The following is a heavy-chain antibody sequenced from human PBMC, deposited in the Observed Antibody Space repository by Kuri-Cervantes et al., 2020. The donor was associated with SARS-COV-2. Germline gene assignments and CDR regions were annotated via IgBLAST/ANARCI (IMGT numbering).Heavy chain of an antibody. Sequence: GESLKISCAASGFTFSNAWMSWVRQAPGKGLEWVSVIYSGGSTYYADSVKGRFTISRDNSKNTLYLQMNSLRAEDTAVYYCARLSPHYYYYMDVWGKGTTVTVSS. V-gene: IGHV3-66*04. CDR2: IYSGGST. CDR1: GFTFSNAW. CDR3: ARLSPHYYYYMDV. J-gene: IGHJ6*03.